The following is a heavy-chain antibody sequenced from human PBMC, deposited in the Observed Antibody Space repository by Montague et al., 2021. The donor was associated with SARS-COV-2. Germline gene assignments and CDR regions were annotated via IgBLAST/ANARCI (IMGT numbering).Heavy chain of an antibody. Sequence: SETLSLTCAVYRGSVKSYYWTWIRQAPGKGLAWIGEINHSGTTSYNPSLKSRVTMSIDAWKRQFSLRLNSVSAADTAVYFCASGRPGQGSIGHFESVSSGVLDLWGPGSLVIVS. D-gene: IGHD2-8*01. J-gene: IGHJ4*03. CDR3: ASGRPGQGSIGHFESVSSGVLDL. CDR1: RGSVKSYY. V-gene: IGHV4-34*01. CDR2: INHSGTT.